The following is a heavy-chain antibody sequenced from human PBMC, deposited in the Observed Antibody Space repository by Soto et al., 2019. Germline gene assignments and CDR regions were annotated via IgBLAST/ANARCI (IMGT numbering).Heavy chain of an antibody. D-gene: IGHD3-22*01. Sequence: PSETLSLTCTVSGGSISSSSYYWGWIRQPPGKGLEWIGSIYYSGSTYYNPSLKSRVAISVDTSKNQSSLKLSSVTAADTAVYYCARQDSGTMTLGYWGQGTLVTVYS. V-gene: IGHV4-39*01. CDR3: ARQDSGTMTLGY. J-gene: IGHJ4*02. CDR1: GGSISSSSYY. CDR2: IYYSGST.